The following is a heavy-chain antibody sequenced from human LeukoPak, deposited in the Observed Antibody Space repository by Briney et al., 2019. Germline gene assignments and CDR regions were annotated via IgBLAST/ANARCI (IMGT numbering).Heavy chain of an antibody. D-gene: IGHD6-6*01. V-gene: IGHV4-39*01. CDR2: IYYSGST. CDR3: ARQWSVGSSSNDY. CDR1: GGSISSSSYY. Sequence: SETLSLTCTVSGGSISSSSYYWGWIRQPPGKGLEWIGSIYYSGSTYYNPSLKSRVTISVDTSKNQFSLKLSSVTAADTAVYYCARQWSVGSSSNDYWGQGTLVTVSS. J-gene: IGHJ4*02.